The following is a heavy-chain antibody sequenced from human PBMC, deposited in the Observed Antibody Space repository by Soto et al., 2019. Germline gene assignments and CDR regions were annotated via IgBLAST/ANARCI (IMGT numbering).Heavy chain of an antibody. J-gene: IGHJ4*02. D-gene: IGHD2-21*02. V-gene: IGHV4-4*02. Sequence: PSETLSLTCAVSSGSIDNVYWWSWVRQSPGKGLEWIGETSHDGVTNYNPSLTTRATISRDTSKNRVSLELRSVTAADTAVYYCARVNVTLDLWGLGTLVTVSS. CDR1: SGSIDNVYW. CDR2: TSHDGVT. CDR3: ARVNVTLDL.